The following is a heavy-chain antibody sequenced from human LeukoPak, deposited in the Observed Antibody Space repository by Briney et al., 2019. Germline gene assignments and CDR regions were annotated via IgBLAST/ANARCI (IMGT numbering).Heavy chain of an antibody. CDR1: GGSFSGYY. CDR2: VNHGGGT. V-gene: IGHV4-34*01. J-gene: IGHJ4*02. CDR3: ARGRGSQSGSCPHY. D-gene: IGHD1-26*01. Sequence: PSETLSLTCAVYGGSFSGYYWNWIRQPPGKGLEWIGEVNHGGGTTYNPSLKSRVTISADTSKKQFSLRLTSVTAADTAVYYCARGRGSQSGSCPHYWGQGTLVIVSS.